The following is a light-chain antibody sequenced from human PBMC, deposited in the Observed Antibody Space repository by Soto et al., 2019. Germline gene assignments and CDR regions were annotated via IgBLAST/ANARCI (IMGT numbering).Light chain of an antibody. CDR3: QQYGGSAPWT. Sequence: EIVLTQPPGPLSVSPGDRVTLSCRASQTVNNNYLAWYQQKPGQAPRLLIYGASTPATGTPARFSGSGSGTHFTLTVSRLEPEDVAVYYGQQYGGSAPWTFGPGTKVDMK. J-gene: IGKJ1*01. CDR2: GAS. CDR1: QTVNNNY. V-gene: IGKV3-20*01.